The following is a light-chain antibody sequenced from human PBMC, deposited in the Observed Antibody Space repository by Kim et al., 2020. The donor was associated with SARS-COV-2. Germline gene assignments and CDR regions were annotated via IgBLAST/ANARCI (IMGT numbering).Light chain of an antibody. CDR3: QQSYSTLYT. J-gene: IGKJ2*01. V-gene: IGKV1-39*01. Sequence: SDTGGGKITITCRARQSISSYLNWYQQKPGKAPKLLIYAASSLQSGVPSRFSGSGSGTDFTLTISSLQPEDFATYYCQQSYSTLYTFGQGTKLEIK. CDR1: QSISSY. CDR2: AAS.